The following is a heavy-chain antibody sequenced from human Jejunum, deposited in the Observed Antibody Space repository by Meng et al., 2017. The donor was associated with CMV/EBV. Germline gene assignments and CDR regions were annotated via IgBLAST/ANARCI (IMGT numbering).Heavy chain of an antibody. CDR1: ISSYY. V-gene: IGHV4-59*01. Sequence: ISSYYWTWVRQPPGKGLEWIGYVYYSGSTHYSPSLKSRVTISVDTSKNQFSLKLSSVTAADTAVYYCARVPAELGSSSSWYYFDYWGQGTLVTVSS. J-gene: IGHJ4*02. CDR3: ARVPAELGSSSSWYYFDY. D-gene: IGHD6-13*01. CDR2: VYYSGST.